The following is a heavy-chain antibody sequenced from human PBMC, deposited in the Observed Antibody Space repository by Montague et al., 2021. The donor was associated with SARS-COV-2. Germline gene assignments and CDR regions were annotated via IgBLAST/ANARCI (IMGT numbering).Heavy chain of an antibody. J-gene: IGHJ5*02. D-gene: IGHD1-7*01. Sequence: SETLSLTCTVSGGSVGSSHYYWAWIRQPPGKGLEWIGTIYYSGSTYYNPSPRSRVTIDVDASTNQFSLKLRSVTAADTAVYFCARGLYNWNYEHWFDTWGQGTLVTVSP. CDR1: GGSVGSSHYY. CDR3: ARGLYNWNYEHWFDT. V-gene: IGHV4-39*01. CDR2: IYYSGST.